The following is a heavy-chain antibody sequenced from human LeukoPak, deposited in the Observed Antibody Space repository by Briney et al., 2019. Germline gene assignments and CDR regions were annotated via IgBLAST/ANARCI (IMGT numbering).Heavy chain of an antibody. Sequence: SETLSLTCTVSGGSISSSSYYWGWIRQPPGKGLEWIGSIYYSGSTYYNPSLKSRATISVDTSKNQFSLKLSSVTAADTAVYYCARGSFGVVRGERSEGGAAFDIWGQGTMVTVSS. CDR1: GGSISSSSYY. D-gene: IGHD3-10*01. V-gene: IGHV4-39*07. CDR3: ARGSFGVVRGERSEGGAAFDI. J-gene: IGHJ3*02. CDR2: IYYSGST.